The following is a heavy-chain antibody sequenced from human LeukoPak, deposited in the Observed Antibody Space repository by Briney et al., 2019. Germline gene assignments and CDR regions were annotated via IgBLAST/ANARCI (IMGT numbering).Heavy chain of an antibody. Sequence: GGSLRLSCAASGFTFSSYWMHWVRQAPGKGLVWVSRINSDGSSTSYADCVKGRFTISRDNANNTLYLQMNSLRAEDTAVYYCARVCSSTSCYYYYGMDVWGQGATVTVSS. CDR2: INSDGSST. J-gene: IGHJ6*02. CDR1: GFTFSSYW. D-gene: IGHD2-2*01. V-gene: IGHV3-74*01. CDR3: ARVCSSTSCYYYYGMDV.